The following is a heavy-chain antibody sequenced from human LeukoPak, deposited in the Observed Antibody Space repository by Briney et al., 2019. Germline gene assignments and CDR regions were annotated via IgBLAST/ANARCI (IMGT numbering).Heavy chain of an antibody. Sequence: GGSLRLSCAASGFTFSSHGMSWVRQAPGKGLEWVSAISGSGGSSFYADSVKGRFTISRDNSKNTLYLQMNSLRVEDTAVYYCAKERGVGATTDLLDYWGQGTLVTVSS. CDR3: AKERGVGATTDLLDY. D-gene: IGHD1-26*01. CDR2: ISGSGGSS. J-gene: IGHJ4*02. V-gene: IGHV3-23*01. CDR1: GFTFSSHG.